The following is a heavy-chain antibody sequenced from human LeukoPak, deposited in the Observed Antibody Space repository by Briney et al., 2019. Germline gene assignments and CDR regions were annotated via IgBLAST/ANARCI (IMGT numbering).Heavy chain of an antibody. CDR2: IYHSGST. CDR1: GGSISSGGYS. Sequence: SETLSLTCAVSGGSISSGGYSWSWIRQPPGKGLEWIGYIYHSGSTYYNPSLKSRVTISVDRSKNQFPLKLSSVTAADTAVYYCARLTLDAFDIWGQGTMVTVSS. D-gene: IGHD1-14*01. CDR3: ARLTLDAFDI. V-gene: IGHV4-30-2*01. J-gene: IGHJ3*02.